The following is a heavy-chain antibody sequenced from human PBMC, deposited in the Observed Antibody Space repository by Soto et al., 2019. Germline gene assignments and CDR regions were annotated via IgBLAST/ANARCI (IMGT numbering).Heavy chain of an antibody. CDR3: ARVGWATNWFDP. CDR2: IYNSGST. J-gene: IGHJ5*02. D-gene: IGHD6-19*01. Sequence: SETLSLTCTVSGGSVSSGNYYWSWIRQPPGKGLEWIGYIYNSGSTNYNPSLKSRVTTSVDTSKNQFSLKLSSVTAADTAVYYCARVGWATNWFDPWGQGTLVTVPQ. V-gene: IGHV4-61*01. CDR1: GGSVSSGNYY.